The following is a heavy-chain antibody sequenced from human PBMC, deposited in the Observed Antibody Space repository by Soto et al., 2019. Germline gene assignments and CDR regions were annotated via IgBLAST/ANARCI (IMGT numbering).Heavy chain of an antibody. D-gene: IGHD3-10*01. J-gene: IGHJ3*02. CDR3: ASHVLLWFGPI. V-gene: IGHV3-48*01. CDR1: GFTFSSYS. CDR2: ISSSSSTI. Sequence: EVQLVESGGGLVQPGGSLRLSCAASGFTFSSYSMNWVRQAPGKGLEWVSYISSSSSTIYYADSVKGRFTISRDNAKNSLYLQMNSLRAEDTAVYYCASHVLLWFGPIWGQGTMVTVSS.